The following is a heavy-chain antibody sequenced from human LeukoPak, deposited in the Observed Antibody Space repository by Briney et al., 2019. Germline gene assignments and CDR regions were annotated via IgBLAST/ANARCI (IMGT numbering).Heavy chain of an antibody. CDR3: ARLKGTYRHPLDI. CDR2: IFTGSST. Sequence: PGGSPRLSCAASGFTVSSNYMSWVRQAPGKGLELVSAIFTGSSTYYADSVKGRFTISRHSSKNTLYLQINSLSADDTAVYYCARLKGTYRHPLDIWGQGTMVTVSS. CDR1: GFTVSSNY. V-gene: IGHV3-53*04. D-gene: IGHD1-14*01. J-gene: IGHJ3*02.